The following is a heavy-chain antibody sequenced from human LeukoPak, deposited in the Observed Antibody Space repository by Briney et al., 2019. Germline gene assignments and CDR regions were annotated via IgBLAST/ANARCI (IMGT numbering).Heavy chain of an antibody. CDR2: IYYTGLT. J-gene: IGHJ2*01. Sequence: SETLSLTCSVSGDSISSYYWSWIRQPPGKGLEWIGYIYYTGLTIYNPSLKSRVTISVDTSKNQFSLNLSSVTAADTAVYYCARQDGYNSNWHFDLWGRGTLVTVSS. V-gene: IGHV4-59*01. CDR3: ARQDGYNSNWHFDL. D-gene: IGHD5-12*01. CDR1: GDSISSYY.